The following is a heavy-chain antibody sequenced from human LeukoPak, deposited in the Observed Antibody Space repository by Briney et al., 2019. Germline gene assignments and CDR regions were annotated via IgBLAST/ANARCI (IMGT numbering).Heavy chain of an antibody. J-gene: IGHJ1*01. V-gene: IGHV4-61*10. CDR1: GDSISSSSYY. CDR3: ASFGDPILEWLLETPNEYFQH. D-gene: IGHD3-3*01. CDR2: IYYSGST. Sequence: SQTLSLTCTVSGDSISSSSYYWSWIRQPAGKGLEWFGYIYYSGSTNYNPSLKSRVTISVDTSKNQFSLKLSSVTAADTAVYYCASFGDPILEWLLETPNEYFQHWGQGTLVTVSS.